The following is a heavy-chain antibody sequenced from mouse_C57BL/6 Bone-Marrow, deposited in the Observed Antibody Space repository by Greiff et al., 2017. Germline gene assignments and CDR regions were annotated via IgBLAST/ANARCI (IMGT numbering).Heavy chain of an antibody. J-gene: IGHJ3*01. Sequence: QVQLQQPGAELVKPGASVKMSCKASGYTFTSYGISWVKQRTGQGLEWIVEIYPRSGNTYYTAKFKGKATLTADKSSSTAYMELRGLTSEDSAVYFCSSTAQEGFADWGQGTLVTVSA. D-gene: IGHD3-2*02. CDR2: IYPRSGNT. CDR3: SSTAQEGFAD. CDR1: GYTFTSYG. V-gene: IGHV1-81*01.